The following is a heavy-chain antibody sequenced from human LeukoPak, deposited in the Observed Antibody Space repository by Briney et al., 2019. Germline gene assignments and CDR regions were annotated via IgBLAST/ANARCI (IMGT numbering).Heavy chain of an antibody. J-gene: IGHJ4*02. Sequence: GGSLRLSCAVSGFTFSTYAMTWVRQAPGKGLEWVSSISGSAGSTYYADSVKGRFTISRDNSKNTLDLQMNSLRAEDTAVYYCAKATRDNSGCLDYWGQGTLVTVSS. CDR1: GFTFSTYA. CDR2: ISGSAGST. CDR3: AKATRDNSGCLDY. D-gene: IGHD6-19*01. V-gene: IGHV3-23*01.